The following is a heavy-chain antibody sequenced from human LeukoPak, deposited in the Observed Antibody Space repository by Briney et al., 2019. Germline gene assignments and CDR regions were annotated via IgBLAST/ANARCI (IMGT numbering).Heavy chain of an antibody. CDR1: GFSVSSVYY. D-gene: IGHD3-16*02. CDR3: ARGDKRVTFGGVIVPFDY. J-gene: IGHJ4*02. Sequence: SETLSLTCTVSGFSVSSVYYWGWIRQPPGKGLEWIGSIYRSGSTYYNPSLKSRVTISLHTSKNQFSLKLSSVTAADTAVYYCARGDKRVTFGGVIVPFDYWGQGTLVTVSS. CDR2: IYRSGST. V-gene: IGHV4-38-2*02.